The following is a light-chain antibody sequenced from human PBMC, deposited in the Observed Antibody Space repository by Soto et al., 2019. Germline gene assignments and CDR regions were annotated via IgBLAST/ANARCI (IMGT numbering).Light chain of an antibody. CDR3: QQYNNWPWT. CDR2: GAS. Sequence: EIVMTQSPATLSVSPGERATLSCRASQSVSSNLAWYQQKPGQAPTLLIYGASTRATGIPARFSGSGSGTEFTLTISSLQSEDFAVYYCQQYNNWPWTFGHGTKVEIK. J-gene: IGKJ1*01. CDR1: QSVSSN. V-gene: IGKV3-15*01.